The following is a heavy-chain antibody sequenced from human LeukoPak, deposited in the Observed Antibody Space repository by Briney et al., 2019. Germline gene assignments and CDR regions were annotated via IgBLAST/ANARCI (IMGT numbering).Heavy chain of an antibody. Sequence: PSETLSLTCTVSGGSISSYYWSWIRQPAGKGLEWIGHIYTSGSTNYNPSLKSRVTMSVDTSKNQFSLKPSSVTAADTAVYYCAREAQQQLVPRRGAFDIRGQGTMVTVSS. CDR2: IYTSGST. V-gene: IGHV4-4*07. CDR3: AREAQQQLVPRRGAFDI. D-gene: IGHD6-13*01. CDR1: GGSISSYY. J-gene: IGHJ3*02.